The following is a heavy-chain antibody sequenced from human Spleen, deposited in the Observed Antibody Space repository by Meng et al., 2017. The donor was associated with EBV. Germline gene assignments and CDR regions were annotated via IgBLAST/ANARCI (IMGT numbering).Heavy chain of an antibody. CDR1: GGSISSSNW. D-gene: IGHD5-24*01. V-gene: IGHV4-4*02. J-gene: IGHJ4*02. CDR2: IYPSGST. CDR3: ARAPNDGYHPLSY. Sequence: QVQLHESGPGLVKPSGTLSLTCAVSGGSISSSNWWSWVRHPPGKGLEWIGEIYPSGSTNYNPSLKSRVTISVDKSKNQFSLRLNSVTAADTAVYYCARAPNDGYHPLSYWGQGTLVTVSS.